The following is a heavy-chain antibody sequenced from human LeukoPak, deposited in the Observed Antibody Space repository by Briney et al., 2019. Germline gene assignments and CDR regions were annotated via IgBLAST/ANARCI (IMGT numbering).Heavy chain of an antibody. D-gene: IGHD2-2*01. CDR2: INPNSGGT. CDR1: GYTFTSYG. CDR3: ARVVPAAFLLKGMDV. Sequence: WASVKVSCKASGYTFTSYGISWVRQAPGQGLEWMGWINPNSGGTNYAQKFQGRVTMTRDTSISTAYMELSRLRSDDTAVYYCARVVPAAFLLKGMDVWGQGTTVTVSS. V-gene: IGHV1-2*02. J-gene: IGHJ6*02.